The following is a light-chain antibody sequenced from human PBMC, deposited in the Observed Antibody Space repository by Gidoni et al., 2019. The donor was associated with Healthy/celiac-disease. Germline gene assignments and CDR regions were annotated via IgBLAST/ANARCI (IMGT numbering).Light chain of an antibody. CDR3: QQYDNLLT. V-gene: IGKV1-33*01. Sequence: DIQMTQSPSSLSASVGDRVTITCQASQDISNYLNWYQQKPGKAPKLLIYDASNLETGVPSRFSGSGSGTDFTFPISSLQPEDIATYYCQQYDNLLTFGGGTKVEFK. CDR1: QDISNY. CDR2: DAS. J-gene: IGKJ4*01.